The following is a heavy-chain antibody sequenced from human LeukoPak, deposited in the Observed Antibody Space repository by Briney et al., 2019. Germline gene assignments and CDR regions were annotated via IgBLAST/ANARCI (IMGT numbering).Heavy chain of an antibody. CDR1: GGSISSGGYY. CDR3: ARSPGYYDSSEGLPFDY. D-gene: IGHD3-22*01. V-gene: IGHV4-31*03. CDR2: IYYGGST. Sequence: PSQTLSRTCTVSGGSISSGGYYWSWIRQHPGKGLEWIGYIYYGGSTYYNPSLKSRVTISVDTSKNQFSLKLSSVTAADTAVYYCARSPGYYDSSEGLPFDYWGQGTLVTVSS. J-gene: IGHJ4*02.